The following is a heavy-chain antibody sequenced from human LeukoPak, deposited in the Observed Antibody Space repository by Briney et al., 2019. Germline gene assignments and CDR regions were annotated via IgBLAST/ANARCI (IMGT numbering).Heavy chain of an antibody. CDR2: ISAYNGNT. J-gene: IGHJ5*02. D-gene: IGHD3-22*01. CDR3: ARDKKYYYDSSSRGFDP. V-gene: IGHV1-18*01. Sequence: ASVKVSCKASGYTFTSYGINWVRQAPGQGLEWMGWISAYNGNTNYAQKLQGRVTMTTDTSTSTAYMELRSLRSDDTAVYYCARDKKYYYDSSSRGFDPWGQGTLVTVSS. CDR1: GYTFTSYG.